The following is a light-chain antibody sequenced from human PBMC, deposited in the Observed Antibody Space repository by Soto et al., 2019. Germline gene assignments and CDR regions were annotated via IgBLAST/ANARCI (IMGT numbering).Light chain of an antibody. CDR2: DVS. CDR3: SSYTSSSIPYV. J-gene: IGLJ1*01. V-gene: IGLV2-14*01. CDR1: SSDVGGYNY. Sequence: QSVLTQPASVSGTPGPSITISCTGTSSDVGGYNYVSWYQQHSGKAPKLMIYDVSNRPSGVSNRFSGSKSGNTASLTISGLQAEDEADYYCSSYTSSSIPYVFGTGTKVTVL.